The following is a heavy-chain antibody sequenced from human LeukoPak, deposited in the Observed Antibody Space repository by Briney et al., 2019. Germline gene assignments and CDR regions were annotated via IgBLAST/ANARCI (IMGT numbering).Heavy chain of an antibody. CDR3: ARSSRGVIGLLDF. Sequence: ASVKVSCKASGYTFTGYYMHWVRQAPGQGLEWMGWINTNTGDPAYAQDFRGRFAFSMDKSVSTSYLHISGLKTEDTAVYYCARSSRGVIGLLDFWGQGTVVTVSS. J-gene: IGHJ3*01. D-gene: IGHD3-10*01. CDR1: GYTFTGYY. CDR2: INTNTGDP. V-gene: IGHV7-4-1*02.